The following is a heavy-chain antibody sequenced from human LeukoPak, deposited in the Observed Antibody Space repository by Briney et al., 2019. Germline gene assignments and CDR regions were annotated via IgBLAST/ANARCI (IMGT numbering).Heavy chain of an antibody. Sequence: SETLSLTCTVSGGSISSSSYYWGWIRQPPGKGLEWIGSIYYSGSTYYNPSLKSRVTISVDTSKNQFSLKLSSVTAADTAVYYCARAKEGSYYLAPFDYWGQGTLVTVSS. D-gene: IGHD3-10*01. CDR2: IYYSGST. CDR1: GGSISSSSYY. V-gene: IGHV4-39*01. J-gene: IGHJ4*02. CDR3: ARAKEGSYYLAPFDY.